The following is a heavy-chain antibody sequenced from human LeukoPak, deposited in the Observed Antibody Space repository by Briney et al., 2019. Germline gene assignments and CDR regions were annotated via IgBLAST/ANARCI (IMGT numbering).Heavy chain of an antibody. V-gene: IGHV4-39*01. CDR3: ARLFEYCSGGSCYSGAFDI. CDR1: GGCISSSSYF. D-gene: IGHD2-15*01. Sequence: PSKTLSVTRHTPGGCISSSSYFWCWIRQPPGKLQLWTGNISYRGGSYHTLSLKNRVTISVDTSKNQFSLKLSSVTAADTAVYYCARLFEYCSGGSCYSGAFDIWGQGTMVTVSS. CDR2: ISYRGGS. J-gene: IGHJ3*02.